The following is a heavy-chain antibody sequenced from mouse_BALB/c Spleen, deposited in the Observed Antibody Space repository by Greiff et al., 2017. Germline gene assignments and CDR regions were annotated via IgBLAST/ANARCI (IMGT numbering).Heavy chain of an antibody. CDR1: GFTFSSFG. J-gene: IGHJ2*01. Sequence: EVQLQQSGGGLVQPGGSRKLSCAASGFTFSSFGMHWVRQAPEKGLEWVAYISSGSSTIYYADTVKGRFTISRDNPKNTLFLQMTSLRSEDTAMYYCARSNGNYYFDYWGQGTTLTVSS. CDR2: ISSGSSTI. V-gene: IGHV5-17*02. CDR3: ARSNGNYYFDY. D-gene: IGHD2-1*01.